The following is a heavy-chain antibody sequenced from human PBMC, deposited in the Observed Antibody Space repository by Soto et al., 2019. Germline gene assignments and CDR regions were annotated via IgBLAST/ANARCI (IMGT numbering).Heavy chain of an antibody. CDR3: ARRYGRAVDC. V-gene: IGHV4-59*08. J-gene: IGHJ3*01. D-gene: IGHD4-17*01. CDR1: GGSISSYY. Sequence: QVQLQESGPGLVKPSETLSLTCTVSGGSISSYYWSWIRQPPGKGLEWIGYIFYSGSTNYNPSLISRATMSVDPSKKQFSLKLSSVAGADTAVYCCARRYGRAVDCWGRGTMVTVSS. CDR2: IFYSGST.